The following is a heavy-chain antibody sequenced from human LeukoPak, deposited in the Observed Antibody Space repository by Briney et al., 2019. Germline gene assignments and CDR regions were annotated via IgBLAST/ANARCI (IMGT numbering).Heavy chain of an antibody. J-gene: IGHJ4*02. CDR2: ISSSSSYI. CDR1: GFTFSSYS. CDR3: ARDGERGYYFDY. Sequence: GGSLRLSCAASGFTFSSYSMNWVRQAPGKGLEWVSSISSSSSYIYYADSVKGRFTISRDNAKNSLYLQMNSLRAEDTAVYYCARDGERGYYFDYWGQGTLVTASS. D-gene: IGHD1-26*01. V-gene: IGHV3-21*01.